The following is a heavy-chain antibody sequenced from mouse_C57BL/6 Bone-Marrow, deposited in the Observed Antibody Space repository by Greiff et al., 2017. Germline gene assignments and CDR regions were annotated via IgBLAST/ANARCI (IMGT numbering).Heavy chain of an antibody. CDR1: GYTFTSYW. Sequence: QVQLKQSGAELAKPGASVKLSCKASGYTFTSYWMHWVKQRPGQGLEWIGYINPSSGYTKYNQKFKDKATLTSDKSSSTAYMQLSSLTYEDSAVYYCARAPYSNFFDYWGQGTTLTVSS. V-gene: IGHV1-7*01. J-gene: IGHJ2*01. CDR3: ARAPYSNFFDY. D-gene: IGHD2-5*01. CDR2: INPSSGYT.